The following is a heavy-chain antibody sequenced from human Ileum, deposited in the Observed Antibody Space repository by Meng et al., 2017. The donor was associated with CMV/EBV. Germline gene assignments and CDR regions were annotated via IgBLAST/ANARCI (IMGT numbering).Heavy chain of an antibody. D-gene: IGHD5-12*01. CDR3: EREGYDDNY. Sequence: EAQVEGSGGGFTQPGGGLALAGAVSGFIIKSTFMGWGRQAQGKGVEWVTIIYSDSTTYYADSLKGRFTNSRDISKNTLYLQMNSLTAEDTALYYCEREGYDDNYWGQGTLVTVSS. J-gene: IGHJ4*02. CDR1: GFIIKSTF. V-gene: IGHV3-53*01. CDR2: IYSDSTT.